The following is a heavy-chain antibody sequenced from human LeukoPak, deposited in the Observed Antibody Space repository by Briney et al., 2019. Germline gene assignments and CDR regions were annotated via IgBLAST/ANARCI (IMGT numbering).Heavy chain of an antibody. D-gene: IGHD3-10*01. V-gene: IGHV3-33*01. CDR2: IWYDGSNK. Sequence: QPGRSLRLSCAASGFTFSSYVMHWVRQAPGKGLEWVAVIWYDGSNKYYADSVKGRFTISRDNSKNTLYLQMNSLRAEDTAVYYCASSGAASPYEYFQHWGQGTLVTVSS. CDR1: GFTFSSYV. CDR3: ASSGAASPYEYFQH. J-gene: IGHJ1*01.